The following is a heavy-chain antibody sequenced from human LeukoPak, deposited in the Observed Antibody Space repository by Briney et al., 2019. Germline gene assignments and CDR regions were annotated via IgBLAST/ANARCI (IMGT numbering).Heavy chain of an antibody. Sequence: SETLSLTCTVSGDSFTTTIYYWGWVRQPPGKGLEWIGSISHLGKTYYKPSLKGRVTMSVDPTKNHFSLSLSTVTAADTAVYYCARSRVTSRTNWFDSWGQGTMVTVAS. J-gene: IGHJ5*01. V-gene: IGHV4-39*02. CDR3: ARSRVTSRTNWFDS. CDR2: ISHLGKT. D-gene: IGHD2-21*02. CDR1: GDSFTTTIYY.